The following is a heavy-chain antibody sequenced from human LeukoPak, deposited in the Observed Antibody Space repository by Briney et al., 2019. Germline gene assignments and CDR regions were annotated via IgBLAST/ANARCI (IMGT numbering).Heavy chain of an antibody. CDR1: GGSISSSSYY. CDR3: ARPPGKYCSSTSCYFDY. D-gene: IGHD2-2*01. Sequence: SETLSLTCTVSGGSISSSSYYWGWIRQPPGKGLEWIGSIYYSGSTYYNPSLKSRVTISVDTSKNQFSLKLSSVTAADTAVYYCARPPGKYCSSTSCYFDYWGQGTLVTVSS. V-gene: IGHV4-39*01. J-gene: IGHJ4*02. CDR2: IYYSGST.